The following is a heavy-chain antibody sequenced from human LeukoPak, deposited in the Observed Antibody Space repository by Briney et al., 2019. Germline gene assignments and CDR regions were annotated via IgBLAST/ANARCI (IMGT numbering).Heavy chain of an antibody. CDR2: IYYSGST. CDR3: AMGFWYEEYFQH. D-gene: IGHD6-13*01. V-gene: IGHV4-59*02. CDR1: GASVSSYY. J-gene: IGHJ1*01. Sequence: SETLSLTCTVSGASVSSYYWSWIRQPPGKGLEWIGYIYYSGSTNYNPSLKSRITISVDTSKNQFSLRLDSVTAADTAVYFCAMGFWYEEYFQHWGQGSLVIVSS.